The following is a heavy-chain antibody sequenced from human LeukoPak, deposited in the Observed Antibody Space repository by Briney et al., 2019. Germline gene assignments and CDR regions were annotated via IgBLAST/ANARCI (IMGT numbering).Heavy chain of an antibody. CDR3: AGPTTGYSYGYLAFDI. CDR1: GYSFTSYW. Sequence: GGSLKISCKGSGYSFTSYWIGWVRQMPGKGLEWMGIIYPGDSDTRYSPSFQGQVTISADKSISTAYLQWSSLKASDTAMYYCAGPTTGYSYGYLAFDIWGQGTMVTVSS. J-gene: IGHJ3*02. V-gene: IGHV5-51*01. D-gene: IGHD5-18*01. CDR2: IYPGDSDT.